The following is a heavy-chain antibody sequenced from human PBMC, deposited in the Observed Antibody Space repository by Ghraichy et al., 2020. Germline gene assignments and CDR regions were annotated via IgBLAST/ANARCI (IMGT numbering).Heavy chain of an antibody. CDR2: ISGSGGST. V-gene: IGHV3-23*01. CDR1: GFTFSSYA. D-gene: IGHD2-21*01. J-gene: IGHJ4*02. CDR3: ASAYCGGDCYSYYFDY. Sequence: GESLNISCAASGFTFSSYAMSWVRQAPGKGLEWVSAISGSGGSTYYADSVKGRFTISRDNSKNTLYLQMNSLRAEDTAVYYCASAYCGGDCYSYYFDYWGQGTLVTVSS.